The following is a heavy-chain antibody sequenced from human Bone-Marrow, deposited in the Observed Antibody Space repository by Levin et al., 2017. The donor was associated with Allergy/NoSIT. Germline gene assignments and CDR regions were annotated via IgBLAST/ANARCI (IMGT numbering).Heavy chain of an antibody. J-gene: IGHJ6*02. CDR2: IYYTGST. CDR3: VFWSSSSSPAYYYTLDV. Sequence: ASETLSLTCTVSGGSVSSGDSYWSWIRQPPGKGLEYIGYIYYTGSTSYNPSLKSRVTISRDTSKNQFSLRLTSVTAADSAVYYCVFWSSSSSPAYYYTLDVWGQGTTVTVSS. V-gene: IGHV4-30-4*01. CDR1: GGSVSSGDSY. D-gene: IGHD6-6*01.